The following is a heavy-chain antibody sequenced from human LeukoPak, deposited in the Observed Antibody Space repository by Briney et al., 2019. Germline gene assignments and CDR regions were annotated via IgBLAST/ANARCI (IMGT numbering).Heavy chain of an antibody. Sequence: SVKVSCKASGGTFSSYAISWVRQAPGQGLEWMGGIIPMFGSANSAQKFQGRVTITADESTSTAYMELSSLRSEDTAVYYCARTGCSGDSCYYYFDYWGQGTLVTVSS. CDR1: GGTFSSYA. J-gene: IGHJ4*02. CDR3: ARTGCSGDSCYYYFDY. V-gene: IGHV1-69*13. CDR2: IIPMFGSA. D-gene: IGHD2-15*01.